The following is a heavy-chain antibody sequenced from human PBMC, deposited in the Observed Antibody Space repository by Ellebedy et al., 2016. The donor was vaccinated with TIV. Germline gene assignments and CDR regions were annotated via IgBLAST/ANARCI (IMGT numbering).Heavy chain of an antibody. CDR3: ARIPTTVTKPSEVYFDN. CDR2: ISENSDTT. CDR1: GFSFSDYG. Sequence: GGSLRLXXTASGFSFSDYGMNWVRQAPGQGLEFLSYISENSDTTHYAASVRGRFTISRDNARTSLYLQMNSLRVDDTALYYCARIPTTVTKPSEVYFDNWGQGTLVTVSS. D-gene: IGHD4-11*01. J-gene: IGHJ4*02. V-gene: IGHV3-48*04.